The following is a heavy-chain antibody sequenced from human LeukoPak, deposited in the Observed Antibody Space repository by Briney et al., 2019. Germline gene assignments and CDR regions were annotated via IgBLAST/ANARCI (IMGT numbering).Heavy chain of an antibody. D-gene: IGHD6-13*01. CDR3: ARDRYSSSILDY. J-gene: IGHJ4*02. CDR1: GGTFSSYA. Sequence: ASVKVSCKASGGTFSSYAISWVRQAPGQGLEWMGWISAYNGNTNYAQKLQGRVTMTTDTSTSTAYMELRSLRSDDTAVYYCARDRYSSSILDYWGQGTLVTVSS. CDR2: ISAYNGNT. V-gene: IGHV1-18*01.